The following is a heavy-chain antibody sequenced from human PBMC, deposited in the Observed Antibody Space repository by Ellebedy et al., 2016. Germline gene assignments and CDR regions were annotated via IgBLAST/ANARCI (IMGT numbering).Heavy chain of an antibody. J-gene: IGHJ6*04. Sequence: SGPTLVXPTETLTLTCTVSGFSLNNARMGVSWIRQPPGKALEWLAHIFSNDEKSYSTSLKSRLTISEDTSKSQMVLTMTNMDPVDTATYYCAWIMVRGPGDVWGKGTTVTVSS. CDR1: GFSLNNARMG. V-gene: IGHV2-26*04. CDR2: IFSNDEK. D-gene: IGHD3-10*01. CDR3: AWIMVRGPGDV.